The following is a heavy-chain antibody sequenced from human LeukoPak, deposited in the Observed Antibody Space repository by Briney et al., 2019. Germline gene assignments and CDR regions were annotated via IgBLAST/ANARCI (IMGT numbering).Heavy chain of an antibody. Sequence: GGCLRLSCAASGVTFTNAWMNWVRQAPGKGLEWVGRIKSKTDGGTTDYAAPVKGRFTISRDDSKNTLYLQMNSLKTEDTAVYYCTTDRDCISTSCYADIDYWGQGTLVTVSS. J-gene: IGHJ4*02. CDR1: GVTFTNAW. V-gene: IGHV3-15*01. CDR2: IKSKTDGGTT. CDR3: TTDRDCISTSCYADIDY. D-gene: IGHD2-2*01.